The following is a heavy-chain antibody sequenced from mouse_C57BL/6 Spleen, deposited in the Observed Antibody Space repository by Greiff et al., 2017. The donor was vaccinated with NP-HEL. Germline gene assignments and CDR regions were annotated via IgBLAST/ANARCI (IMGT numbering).Heavy chain of an antibody. Sequence: EVQLVESGGGLVQPGGSLKLSCAASGFTFSDYYMYWVRQTPEKRLEWVAYISNGGGSTYYPDTVKGRFTISRDNAKNTLYLQMSRLKSEDTAMYYCARHLVYSNYDAMDYWGKGTSVTVSS. CDR2: ISNGGGST. CDR3: ARHLVYSNYDAMDY. D-gene: IGHD2-5*01. CDR1: GFTFSDYY. V-gene: IGHV5-12*01. J-gene: IGHJ4*01.